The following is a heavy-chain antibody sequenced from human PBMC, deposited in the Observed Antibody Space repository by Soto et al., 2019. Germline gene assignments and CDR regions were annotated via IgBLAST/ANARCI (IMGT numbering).Heavy chain of an antibody. CDR1: GGSISRGPYS. D-gene: IGHD2-15*01. CDR2: FHYRDNT. J-gene: IGHJ4*02. Sequence: PSETLSLTCTVSGGSISRGPYSWGWVRQPPGEGLEWIATFHYRDNTYFNRSLESRFTISIDRSKNQFSLKLNSVTAADTAVYYCARGQVVAAQHWGQGPLVTVSS. CDR3: ARGQVVAAQH. V-gene: IGHV4-39*07.